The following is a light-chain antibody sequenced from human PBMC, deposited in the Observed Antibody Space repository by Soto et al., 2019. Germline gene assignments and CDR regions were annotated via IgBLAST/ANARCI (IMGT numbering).Light chain of an antibody. Sequence: EIVLTLSPGTLSLSPGETATLSCRASQSITNSFLAWYQQKPGQAPRLLISGASSRATGIPDRFSGSGSGTDFTLTISRLEPEDFAVYYCQQYGSSPPKTFGQGTKLEI. CDR1: QSITNSF. V-gene: IGKV3-20*01. CDR3: QQYGSSPPKT. CDR2: GAS. J-gene: IGKJ2*01.